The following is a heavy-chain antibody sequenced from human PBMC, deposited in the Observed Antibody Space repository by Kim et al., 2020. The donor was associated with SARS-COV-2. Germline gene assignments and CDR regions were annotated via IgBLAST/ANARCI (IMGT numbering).Heavy chain of an antibody. Sequence: SPNYNPSLNSPVTISVDTSKNQFYLKLSSVTAADTAVYYCARGGSYPFDYWGQGTLVTVSS. CDR3: ARGGSYPFDY. J-gene: IGHJ4*02. CDR2: SP. V-gene: IGHV4-59*09. D-gene: IGHD1-26*01.